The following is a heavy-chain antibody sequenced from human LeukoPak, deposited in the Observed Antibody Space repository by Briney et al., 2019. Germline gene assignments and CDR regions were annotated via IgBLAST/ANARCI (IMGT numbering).Heavy chain of an antibody. CDR1: GGSFSGYY. CDR2: IYYSGST. CDR3: ARAAFEYYDFWSGYRFDY. D-gene: IGHD3-3*01. V-gene: IGHV4-59*01. J-gene: IGHJ4*02. Sequence: SETLSLTCAVYGGSFSGYYWSWIRQPPGKGLEWIGYIYYSGSTNYNPSLKSRVTISVDTSKNQFSLKLSSVTAADTAVYYCARAAFEYYDFWSGYRFDYWGQGTLVTVSS.